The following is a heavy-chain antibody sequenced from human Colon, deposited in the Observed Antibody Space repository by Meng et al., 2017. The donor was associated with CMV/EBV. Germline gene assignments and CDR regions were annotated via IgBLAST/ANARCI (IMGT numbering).Heavy chain of an antibody. CDR3: TRQVRIDGRFDY. J-gene: IGHJ4*02. V-gene: IGHV3-66*02. Sequence: GGSLRLSCAVSGLNIGSKWMSWVRQAPGKGPQWVAVRYSAGPTNYASFAKGRFTISRDNSKNTVYLEIDSLRPEDTAVYGCTRQVRIDGRFDYWGQGTLVTVSS. D-gene: IGHD2/OR15-2a*01. CDR2: RYSAGPT. CDR1: GLNIGSKW.